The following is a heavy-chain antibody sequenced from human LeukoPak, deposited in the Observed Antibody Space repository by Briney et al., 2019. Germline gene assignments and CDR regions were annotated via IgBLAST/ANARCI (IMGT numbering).Heavy chain of an antibody. CDR1: GFTFSSYA. V-gene: IGHV3-30-3*01. D-gene: IGHD3-3*01. Sequence: GGSLRLSCAASGFTFSSYAMHWVRQAPGKGLEWVAVISSDVSNKYYADSVKGRFTISRDNSKNTLYVQMNSLRAEDTAVYYCAGPEYYDFWSGYSRLDYWGQGTLVTVSS. J-gene: IGHJ4*02. CDR3: AGPEYYDFWSGYSRLDY. CDR2: ISSDVSNK.